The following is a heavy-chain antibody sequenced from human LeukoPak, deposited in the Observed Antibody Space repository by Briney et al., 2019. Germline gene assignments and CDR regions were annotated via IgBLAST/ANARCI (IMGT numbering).Heavy chain of an antibody. J-gene: IGHJ4*02. Sequence: GGSLRLSCAASGFIFTGYFMSWVRQAPGKGLEWVASIKHDGSEKYYVDSVKGRFTISRDNAKNSLYLQMNSLRAEDTAVYYCARSRSGFDYWGQGTLVTVSS. CDR2: IKHDGSEK. V-gene: IGHV3-7*01. CDR1: GFIFTGYF. CDR3: ARSRSGFDY.